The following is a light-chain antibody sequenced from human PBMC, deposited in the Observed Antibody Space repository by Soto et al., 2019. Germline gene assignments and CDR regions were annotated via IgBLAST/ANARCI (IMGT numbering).Light chain of an antibody. CDR3: QQYSNWPIT. CDR2: GAS. V-gene: IGKV3-15*01. CDR1: QSVSSN. Sequence: EIVMTQSPATLSVSPGERATLSCRASQSVSSNLAWYQQKPGQAPRLLIYGASTRATVIPARFSGSGSWTEFTLTISSLQSEDFAVYYCQQYSNWPITFGPGTKVDIK. J-gene: IGKJ3*01.